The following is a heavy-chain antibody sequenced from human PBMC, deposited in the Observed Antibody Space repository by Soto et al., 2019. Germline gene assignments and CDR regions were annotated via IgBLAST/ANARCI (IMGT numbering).Heavy chain of an antibody. CDR1: GFTFSTYS. CDR3: ASQVGGTPNHLAS. Sequence: PGGSLRLSCAASGFTFSTYSMNWVRQAPGKGLEWVSCISSSGSYMYYADSMKGRFTISRDNAKNSLYLQMHSLRAEDTAVYYCASQVGGTPNHLASWGQGTLVTVSS. D-gene: IGHD1-26*01. J-gene: IGHJ4*02. V-gene: IGHV3-21*01. CDR2: ISSSGSYM.